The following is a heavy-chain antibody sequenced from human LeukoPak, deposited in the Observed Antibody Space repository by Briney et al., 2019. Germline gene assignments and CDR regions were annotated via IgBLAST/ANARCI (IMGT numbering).Heavy chain of an antibody. CDR2: ISSSSSYI. CDR3: ARGQLYYDSSGFDY. D-gene: IGHD3-22*01. CDR1: GFTFSSYS. Sequence: GGSLRLSCAASGFTFSSYSMNWVRQAPGKGLEWVSSISSSSSYIYYVDSVKGRFTVSRDNAKNSLYLQMNSLRAEDTAVYYCARGQLYYDSSGFDYWGQGTLVTVSS. V-gene: IGHV3-21*01. J-gene: IGHJ4*02.